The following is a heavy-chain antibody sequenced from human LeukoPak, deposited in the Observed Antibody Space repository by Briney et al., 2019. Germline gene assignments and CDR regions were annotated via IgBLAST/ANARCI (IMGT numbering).Heavy chain of an antibody. Sequence: PGGSLRLSCAASGFTFSSYSMNWVRQAPGKGLEWVSSISSSSSYIYYADSVKGRFTISRDNAKNSLYLQMNSLRAEDTAVYYCARAPKYYDFWSGFDYWGQGTLVTVSS. CDR1: GFTFSSYS. CDR2: ISSSSSYI. J-gene: IGHJ4*02. D-gene: IGHD3-3*01. V-gene: IGHV3-21*01. CDR3: ARAPKYYDFWSGFDY.